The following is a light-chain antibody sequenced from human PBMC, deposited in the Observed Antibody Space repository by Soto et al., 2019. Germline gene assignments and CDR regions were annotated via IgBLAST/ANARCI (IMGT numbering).Light chain of an antibody. CDR1: QTVNNNY. J-gene: IGKJ1*01. V-gene: IGKV3-20*01. CDR2: GAS. Sequence: EIVLTQPPGPLSVSPGDRVTLSCRASQTVNNNYLAWYHQKPGQAPRLLIYGASTPAAGTPARFSGSGSGTHFTLTVSRLEPDDFAVYYCQQYGGSAPWTFGPGTKVDMK. CDR3: QQYGGSAPWT.